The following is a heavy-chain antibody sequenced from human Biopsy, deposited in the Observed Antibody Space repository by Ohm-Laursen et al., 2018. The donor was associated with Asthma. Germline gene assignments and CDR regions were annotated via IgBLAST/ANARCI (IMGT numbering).Heavy chain of an antibody. CDR2: MYSGDNT. J-gene: IGHJ6*02. CDR3: ARISRLGYNSLDYGMDV. Sequence: GSLRLSCTASGFSVSTKYMSWVRQAPGKGLEWVSLMYSGDNTYYADSVKGRFTISRDHSKLYLQMNNLRAEDTAVYHCARISRLGYNSLDYGMDVWGQGTTVTVSS. CDR1: GFSVSTKY. V-gene: IGHV3-53*01. D-gene: IGHD5-24*01.